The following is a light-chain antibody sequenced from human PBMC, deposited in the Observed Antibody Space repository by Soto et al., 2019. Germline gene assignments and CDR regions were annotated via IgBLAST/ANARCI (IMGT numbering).Light chain of an antibody. CDR1: QSISSSY. V-gene: IGKV3-20*01. CDR2: GAS. J-gene: IGKJ1*01. Sequence: EILFTQSPGTLSLSPGERATLPCRASQSISSSYLAWYQQKTGQAPRILIYGASSRATGIPDRFSGSGSGTDFTLTISRLEPEDFAVYYCQQYNNWPRTFGQGTKVDIK. CDR3: QQYNNWPRT.